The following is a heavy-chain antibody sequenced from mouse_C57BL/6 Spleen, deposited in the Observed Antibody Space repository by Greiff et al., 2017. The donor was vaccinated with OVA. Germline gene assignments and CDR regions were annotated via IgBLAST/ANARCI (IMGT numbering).Heavy chain of an antibody. J-gene: IGHJ4*01. Sequence: VQRVESGAELVKPGASVKLSCKASGYTFTEYTIHWVKQRSGQGLEWIGWFYPGSGSIKYNEKFKDKATLTADKSSSTGYMELSRLTSEDSAVYFCARHLYSNLFFYAMDYWGQGTSVTVSS. CDR3: ARHLYSNLFFYAMDY. V-gene: IGHV1-62-2*01. CDR1: GYTFTEYT. D-gene: IGHD2-5*01. CDR2: FYPGSGSI.